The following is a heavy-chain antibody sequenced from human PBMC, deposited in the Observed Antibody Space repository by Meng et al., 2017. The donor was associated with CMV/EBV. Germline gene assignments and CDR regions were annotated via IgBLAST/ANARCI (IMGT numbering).Heavy chain of an antibody. CDR3: ARGVGGWFDP. CDR1: GGSFSGYY. Sequence: QVQQQQWGAGLLKPSETLSLTCAVYGGSFSGYYWSWIRQPPGKGLEWIGEINHSGSTNYNPSLKSRVTISVDTSKNQFSLKLSSVTAADTAVYYCARGVGGWFDPWGQGTLVTVSS. CDR2: INHSGST. J-gene: IGHJ5*02. D-gene: IGHD1-26*01. V-gene: IGHV4-34*01.